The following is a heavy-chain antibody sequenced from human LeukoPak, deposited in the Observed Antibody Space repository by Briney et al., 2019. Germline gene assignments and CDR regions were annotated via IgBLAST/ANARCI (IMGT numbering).Heavy chain of an antibody. CDR3: ARVGTSGGEPGSLDY. J-gene: IGHJ4*02. Sequence: PGGSLRLSCAASGFTFDDYGMSWVRQVPGKGLEWVSGINWNGGITGYVDSVKSRFTVSRDNAKNSLHLQMNSLGAEDTALYYCARVGTSGGEPGSLDYWGQGTLVTVSS. V-gene: IGHV3-20*04. D-gene: IGHD3-10*01. CDR1: GFTFDDYG. CDR2: INWNGGIT.